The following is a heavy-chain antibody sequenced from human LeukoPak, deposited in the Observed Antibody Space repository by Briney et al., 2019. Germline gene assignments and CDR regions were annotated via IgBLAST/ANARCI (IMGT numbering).Heavy chain of an antibody. V-gene: IGHV1-18*01. D-gene: IGHD2-15*01. CDR3: ARLGYCSGGSCYMGIYYYYYGMDV. J-gene: IGHJ6*02. CDR1: GYTFTSYG. CDR2: ISAYNGNT. Sequence: ASVTVSCKASGYTFTSYGISWVRQAPGQGLEWMGWISAYNGNTNYAQKLQGRVTMTTDTSTSTAYMELRSLRSDDTAVYYCARLGYCSGGSCYMGIYYYYYGMDVWGQGTTVTVSS.